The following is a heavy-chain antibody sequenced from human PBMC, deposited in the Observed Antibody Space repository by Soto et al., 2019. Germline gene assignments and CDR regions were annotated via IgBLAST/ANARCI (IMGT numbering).Heavy chain of an antibody. V-gene: IGHV3-21*01. CDR3: ARDLSPRRYYYYGMDV. J-gene: IGHJ6*02. Sequence: PGGSLRLSCAASGFTFSSYSMNWVRQAPGQGLEWVSSISSSSSYIYYADSVKGRFTISRDNAKNSLYLQMNSLRAEDTAVYYCARDLSPRRYYYYGMDVWGQGTTVTVAS. CDR1: GFTFSSYS. CDR2: ISSSSSYI.